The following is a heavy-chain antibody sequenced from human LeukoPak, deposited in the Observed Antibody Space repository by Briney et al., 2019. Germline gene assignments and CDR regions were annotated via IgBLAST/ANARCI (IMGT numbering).Heavy chain of an antibody. V-gene: IGHV1-18*01. Sequence: ASVKVSCKASGYTFTSYGISWVRQAPGQGLEWMGWISAYNGNTNYAQKLQGRVTMTTDASTSTAYMELRSLRSDDTAVYYCARGRGYSYGAFCYYYGMDVWGQGTTVTVSS. CDR2: ISAYNGNT. CDR1: GYTFTSYG. J-gene: IGHJ6*02. D-gene: IGHD5-18*01. CDR3: ARGRGYSYGAFCYYYGMDV.